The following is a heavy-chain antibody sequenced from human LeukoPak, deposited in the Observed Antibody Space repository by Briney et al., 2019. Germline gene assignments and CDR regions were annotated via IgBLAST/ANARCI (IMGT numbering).Heavy chain of an antibody. CDR1: GGSISSYY. CDR3: ASGSYDSSGRPL. Sequence: SVTLSLTCTVSGGSISSYYWSWIRQPPGKGLEWIGYIYYSGSTNYNPSLKSRVTISVDTSKNQFSLKLSSVTAADTAVYYCASGSYDSSGRPLWGQGTLVTVSS. V-gene: IGHV4-59*01. J-gene: IGHJ4*02. D-gene: IGHD3-22*01. CDR2: IYYSGST.